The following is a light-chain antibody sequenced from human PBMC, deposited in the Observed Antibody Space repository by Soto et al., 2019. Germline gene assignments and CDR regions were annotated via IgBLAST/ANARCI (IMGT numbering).Light chain of an antibody. CDR3: QQSDNLPLT. Sequence: DTQMTQSPSSLSASVGDRVTITCQASQGIAKYLHWYQQKPGKAPKLLIYHASNLQTGVPSRFSGSGSGTDFTLTIRSLQPEDIATYFCQQSDNLPLTFGGGTKVEIK. CDR2: HAS. V-gene: IGKV1-33*01. J-gene: IGKJ4*01. CDR1: QGIAKY.